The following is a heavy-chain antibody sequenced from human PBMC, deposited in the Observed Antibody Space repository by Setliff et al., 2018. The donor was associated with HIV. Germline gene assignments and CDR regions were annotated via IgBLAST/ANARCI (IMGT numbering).Heavy chain of an antibody. V-gene: IGHV4-39*01. Sequence: SETLSLTCRVYGGSITSGNYYWGWIRQAPGKGLEWIASMIYGGDTWYNPSLKSRVTIYVDTANNEISLRLSSVTAEDTAVYRCARPHSGRGGGAWFDPWGQGIVVTVSS. CDR2: MIYGGDT. CDR1: GGSITSGNYY. CDR3: ARPHSGRGGGAWFDP. D-gene: IGHD6-19*01. J-gene: IGHJ5*02.